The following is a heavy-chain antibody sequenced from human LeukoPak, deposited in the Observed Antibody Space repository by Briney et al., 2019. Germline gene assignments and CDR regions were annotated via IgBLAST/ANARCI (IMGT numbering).Heavy chain of an antibody. CDR1: GFTFSSYS. CDR3: ARRAGGWYPFDY. Sequence: GGSLRLSCAATGFTFSSYSMNWVRQAPGKGREWVSYISSGGSTIYYADSEKGRFTISRDNAKNSLYLQMHSLRAEDTAVYYCARRAGGWYPFDYWGQGTLVTV. D-gene: IGHD6-19*01. V-gene: IGHV3-48*01. J-gene: IGHJ4*02. CDR2: ISSGGSTI.